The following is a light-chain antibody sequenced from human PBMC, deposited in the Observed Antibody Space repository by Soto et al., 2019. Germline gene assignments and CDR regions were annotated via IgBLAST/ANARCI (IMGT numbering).Light chain of an antibody. J-gene: IGLJ1*01. CDR2: DVS. CDR3: SSYRSSSTLGV. V-gene: IGLV2-14*01. CDR1: SRDVGSYNY. Sequence: QSVLTQPPSVSGSPGQSVAISSTGTSRDVGSYNYVSWYQQHPGKAPKLMIYDVSNRPSGVSNRFSGAKSGNTASLTISGLQAEDEADYYCSSYRSSSTLGVFGTGTKVTGL.